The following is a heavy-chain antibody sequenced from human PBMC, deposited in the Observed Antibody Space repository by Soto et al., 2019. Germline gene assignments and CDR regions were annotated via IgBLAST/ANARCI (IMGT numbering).Heavy chain of an antibody. CDR3: VRDQGAARDV. Sequence: EVQLVESGGGLIQPGGSLRLSCAASGFTVSSNYMSWVRQAPGKGLEWVTVISSGGSTYYADSVKCRFTISRDNSKNTLYLQMNSMRAEDTAVYYCVRDQGAARDVLGQGTTVTVSS. D-gene: IGHD6-6*01. V-gene: IGHV3-53*01. CDR2: ISSGGST. J-gene: IGHJ6*02. CDR1: GFTVSSNY.